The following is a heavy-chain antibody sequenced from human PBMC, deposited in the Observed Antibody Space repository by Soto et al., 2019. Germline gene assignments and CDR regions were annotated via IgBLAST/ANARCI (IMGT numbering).Heavy chain of an antibody. J-gene: IGHJ5*02. CDR3: AREAFGVQASWFDP. CDR2: VSASNGKT. CDR1: GYIFTTYS. Sequence: QIQLVQSGSEVWMPGASVKVSCKASGYIFTTYSITWVRQAPGQGLEWMGWVSASNGKTNYAQKFEDRVTMTTDTSTTTAYMELRSLRSDDTAVYYCAREAFGVQASWFDPWGQGTLVTVSS. V-gene: IGHV1-18*01. D-gene: IGHD3-10*01.